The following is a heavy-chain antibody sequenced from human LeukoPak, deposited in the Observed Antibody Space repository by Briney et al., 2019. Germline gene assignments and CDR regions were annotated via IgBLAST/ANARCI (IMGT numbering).Heavy chain of an antibody. J-gene: IGHJ3*02. CDR2: IYYSGST. Sequence: SGTLSLTCTVSGGSISSYYWSWIRQPPGKGLEWIGYIYYSGSTNYNPSLKSRVTISVDTSKNQFSLKLSSVTAADTAVYYCARHWIAAAGPAFDIWGQGTMVTVSS. D-gene: IGHD6-13*01. V-gene: IGHV4-59*08. CDR1: GGSISSYY. CDR3: ARHWIAAAGPAFDI.